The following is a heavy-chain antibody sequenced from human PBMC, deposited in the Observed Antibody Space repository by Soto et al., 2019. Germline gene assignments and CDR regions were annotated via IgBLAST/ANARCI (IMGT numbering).Heavy chain of an antibody. D-gene: IGHD6-19*01. Sequence: PSETLSLTCTVSGGSISSYYWSWIRQPPGKGLEWIGYIYYSGSTNYNPSLKSRVTISVDTSKNQSSLKLSSVTAADTAVYYWARQSGAAVAGYYFDYWGQGTLVTVSS. CDR2: IYYSGST. J-gene: IGHJ4*02. CDR3: ARQSGAAVAGYYFDY. CDR1: GGSISSYY. V-gene: IGHV4-59*08.